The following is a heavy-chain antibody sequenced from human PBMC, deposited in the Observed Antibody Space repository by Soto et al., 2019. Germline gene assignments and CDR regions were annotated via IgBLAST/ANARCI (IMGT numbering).Heavy chain of an antibody. V-gene: IGHV2-5*02. CDR3: AHRQRTVYFDY. Sequence: QITLKESGPTLVKPTQTLTLTCTFSGFSLSTSGVGVGWIRQPPGKALEWLALTYWDDDKRYSPSLKSRLTLTKDTSKNQVVLTITNMDPVDTATYYCAHRQRTVYFDYWGQGTLVTVSS. CDR2: TYWDDDK. CDR1: GFSLSTSGVG. J-gene: IGHJ4*02. D-gene: IGHD4-17*01.